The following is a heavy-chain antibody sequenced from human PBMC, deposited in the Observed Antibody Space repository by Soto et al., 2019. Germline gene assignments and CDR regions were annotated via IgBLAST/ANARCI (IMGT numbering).Heavy chain of an antibody. D-gene: IGHD6-13*01. CDR1: GGSISSGGYY. Sequence: SETLSLTCTVSGGSISSGGYYWSWIRQHPGKGLEWIGYIYYSGSTYYNPSLKSRVTISVDTSKNQFSLKLSSVTAADTAVYYCARDQEYSSSSYYYGMDVWGQGTTVTVSS. CDR3: ARDQEYSSSSYYYGMDV. V-gene: IGHV4-31*03. CDR2: IYYSGST. J-gene: IGHJ6*02.